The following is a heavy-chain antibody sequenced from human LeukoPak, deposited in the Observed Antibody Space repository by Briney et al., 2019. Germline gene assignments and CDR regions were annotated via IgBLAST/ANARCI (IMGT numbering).Heavy chain of an antibody. D-gene: IGHD6-13*01. CDR1: GFTFSSYA. CDR2: VWFDGSNK. V-gene: IGHV3-33*08. J-gene: IGHJ5*02. Sequence: TGGSLRLSCAASGFTFSSYAMHWVRQAPGKGLEWVAVVWFDGSNKNYAESVKGRFTISRDNPKNTLYLQMDSLRAEDTAVYYCAREARVAAAGTHWFDPWGQGTLVTVSS. CDR3: AREARVAAAGTHWFDP.